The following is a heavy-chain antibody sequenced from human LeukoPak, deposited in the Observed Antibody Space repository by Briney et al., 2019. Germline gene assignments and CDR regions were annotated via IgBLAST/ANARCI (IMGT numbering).Heavy chain of an antibody. CDR3: SLEGRSWYRYSQH. CDR2: IKQDGSER. V-gene: IGHV3-7*05. D-gene: IGHD6-13*01. J-gene: IGHJ1*01. CDR1: GFTLSSYW. Sequence: GGSLRLSCAASGFTLSSYWMSWVGQAPGKGLDGVASIKQDGSERYYADSVKGRSTLSRDNAKNSLYLPMNRLKAEDPAVYYSSLEGRSWYRYSQHWGQGTLVTVSS.